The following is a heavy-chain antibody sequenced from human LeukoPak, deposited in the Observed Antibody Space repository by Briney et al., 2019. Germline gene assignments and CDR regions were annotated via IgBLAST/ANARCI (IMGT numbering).Heavy chain of an antibody. Sequence: SETLSLTCTVSGGSVSSYYWTWIRLPPGKGLEWLGYIEPSGNTNFSPSLKSRLTISVDTSKNQFSLKVSSVTAADTAVYYCARVTMIRGVVTWGQGTLVTVSS. D-gene: IGHD3-10*01. V-gene: IGHV4-4*09. CDR2: IEPSGNT. CDR3: ARVTMIRGVVT. CDR1: GGSVSSYY. J-gene: IGHJ5*02.